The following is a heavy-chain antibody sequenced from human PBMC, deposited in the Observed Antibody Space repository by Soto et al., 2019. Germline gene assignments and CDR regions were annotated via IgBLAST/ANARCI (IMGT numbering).Heavy chain of an antibody. Sequence: QVQLVQSGAEVKKPGASVKVSCKASGYTFTSYAMHWVRQAPGQRLEWMGWINAGNGNTNYAQKLQGRVTMTTDTSTSTAYMELRSLRSDDTAVYYCARVEPVAGRIQNYYYYGMDVWGQGTTVTVSS. D-gene: IGHD6-19*01. V-gene: IGHV1-3*01. J-gene: IGHJ6*02. CDR3: ARVEPVAGRIQNYYYYGMDV. CDR2: INAGNGNT. CDR1: GYTFTSYA.